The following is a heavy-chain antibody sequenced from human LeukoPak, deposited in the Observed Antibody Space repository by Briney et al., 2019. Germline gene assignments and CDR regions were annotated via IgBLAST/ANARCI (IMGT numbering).Heavy chain of an antibody. CDR2: ITWNSGSI. Sequence: GGSLRLSCAASGFSFDDYAMHWVRQAPGKGLEWVSGITWNSGSIAYADSVKGRFTISRDNAKNSLYLQMNSLRAEDTAVYYCARDGITMVRGVIIHGWFDPWGQGTLVTVSS. J-gene: IGHJ5*02. CDR1: GFSFDDYA. D-gene: IGHD3-10*01. V-gene: IGHV3-9*01. CDR3: ARDGITMVRGVIIHGWFDP.